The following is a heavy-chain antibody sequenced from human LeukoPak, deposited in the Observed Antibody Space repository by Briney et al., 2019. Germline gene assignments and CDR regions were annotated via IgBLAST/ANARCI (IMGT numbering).Heavy chain of an antibody. CDR1: GFTFGNYA. CDR2: ISNRGGTT. Sequence: PGGSLRLSCAASGFTFGNYAVTWVRQAPGKGLEWVSLISNRGGTTYYADSVKGRFTISRDNSKNTLYLQMNSLRAEDTAVYYCAKEGPYCGGDCYGVFDYWGQGTLVAVSS. D-gene: IGHD2-21*02. J-gene: IGHJ4*02. V-gene: IGHV3-23*01. CDR3: AKEGPYCGGDCYGVFDY.